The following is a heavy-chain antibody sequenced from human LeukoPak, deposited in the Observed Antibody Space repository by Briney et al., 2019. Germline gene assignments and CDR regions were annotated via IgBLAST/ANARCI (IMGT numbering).Heavy chain of an antibody. CDR3: ARFKGGTGFDY. D-gene: IGHD1-26*01. CDR2: ISSSGKA. J-gene: IGHJ4*02. CDR1: GGSITTTDFD. Sequence: SETLSLTCAVSGGSITTTDFDWAWLRQPPGQGFEWIATISSSGKAYYYPSLMSRVAISVDTSKNQFSLDVTSVTAADTGLFYCARFKGGTGFDYWGRGILVIVS. V-gene: IGHV4-39*01.